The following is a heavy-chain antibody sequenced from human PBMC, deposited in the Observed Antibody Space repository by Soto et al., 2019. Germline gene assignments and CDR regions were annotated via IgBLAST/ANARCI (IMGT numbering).Heavy chain of an antibody. Sequence: QVQLQQWGAGLLKPSETLSLTCAVYGGFVSSGSYYWSWIRQPPGKGLEWIGEMIHSGGTHFNPSLKSRVTISVDTSKNQFSLNIYSVTAADTALYYCARVERGTVTTVVDAFDIWGPGTMVTVSS. CDR2: MIHSGGT. V-gene: IGHV4-34*12. CDR3: ARVERGTVTTVVDAFDI. CDR1: GGFVSSGSYY. J-gene: IGHJ3*02. D-gene: IGHD1-1*01.